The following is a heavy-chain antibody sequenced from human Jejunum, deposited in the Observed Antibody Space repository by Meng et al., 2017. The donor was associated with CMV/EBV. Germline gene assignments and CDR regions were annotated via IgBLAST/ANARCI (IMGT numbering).Heavy chain of an antibody. CDR2: VRYDGQNE. CDR3: AKDQVADSSGYYSRGDFDF. Sequence: RYGLHWVRQAPGKGLEWVAFVRYDGQNEYVLDSVKGRFIISKDNSKSTLYLQMNSLRAEDTAVYYCAKDQVADSSGYYSRGDFDFWGQGTLVTVSS. J-gene: IGHJ4*02. V-gene: IGHV3-30*02. D-gene: IGHD3-22*01. CDR1: RYG.